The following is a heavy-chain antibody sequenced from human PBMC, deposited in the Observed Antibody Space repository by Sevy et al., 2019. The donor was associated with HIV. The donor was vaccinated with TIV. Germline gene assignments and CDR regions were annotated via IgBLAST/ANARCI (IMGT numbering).Heavy chain of an antibody. CDR2: ISGSGGST. CDR3: AKNAYYDFWSGSAGWFDP. CDR1: GFTFSSYA. D-gene: IGHD3-3*01. V-gene: IGHV3-23*01. J-gene: IGHJ5*02. Sequence: GGSLRLSCAASGFTFSSYAMSWVRQAPGKGLEWVSAISGSGGSTYYGDSVKGRFTISRDNSKNTLYMQMNSLRAEDTAVYYCAKNAYYDFWSGSAGWFDPWGQGTLVTVSS.